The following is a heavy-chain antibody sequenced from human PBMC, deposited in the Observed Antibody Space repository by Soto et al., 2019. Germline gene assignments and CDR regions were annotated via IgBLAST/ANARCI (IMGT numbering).Heavy chain of an antibody. D-gene: IGHD3-22*01. CDR2: ISGSGGST. CDR1: GFTFSSYA. Sequence: GGSLRLSCAASGFTFSSYAMSWVRQAPGKGLEWVSAISGSGGSTYYADSVKGRFTISRDNSKNTLYLQMNSLRAEDTAVYCLAKDGAQKLAYYYDSSGYSLPPSFGYWGQGTLVTVSS. J-gene: IGHJ4*02. CDR3: AKDGAQKLAYYYDSSGYSLPPSFGY. V-gene: IGHV3-23*01.